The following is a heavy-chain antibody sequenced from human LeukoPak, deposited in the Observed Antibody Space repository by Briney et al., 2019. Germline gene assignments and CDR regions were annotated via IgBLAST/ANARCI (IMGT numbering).Heavy chain of an antibody. V-gene: IGHV4-4*07. D-gene: IGHD3-10*01. CDR1: GDSISRYY. CDR2: IYNGGII. Sequence: SETLSLTCTVSGDSISRYYGSWIRQHAAKEREWMGRIYNGGIITYNHSFTSRVTMSIDTSNNQHSWRWRFVAAAATAVFYCARDSGTAGEVKLDPWGQGTMVTVSS. CDR3: ARDSGTAGEVKLDP. J-gene: IGHJ5*02.